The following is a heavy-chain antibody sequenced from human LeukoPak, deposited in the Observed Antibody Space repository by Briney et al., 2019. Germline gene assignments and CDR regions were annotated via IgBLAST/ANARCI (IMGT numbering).Heavy chain of an antibody. Sequence: PGGSLRLSCAASGFTFSNAWMSWVRQAPGKGLEWVGRVKSKTDGGTTDYAAPVKGRFTISRDDSKNTLYLQMNSLKTEDTAVYYCTTEGIVVVVAVDYWGQGTLVTVSS. CDR1: GFTFSNAW. CDR2: VKSKTDGGTT. V-gene: IGHV3-15*01. D-gene: IGHD2-15*01. J-gene: IGHJ4*02. CDR3: TTEGIVVVVAVDY.